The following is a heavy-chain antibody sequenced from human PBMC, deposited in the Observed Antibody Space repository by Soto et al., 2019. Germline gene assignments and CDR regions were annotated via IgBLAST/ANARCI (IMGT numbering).Heavy chain of an antibody. V-gene: IGHV4-59*01. CDR2: IYYSGST. D-gene: IGHD6-13*01. Sequence: SETLSVPRTVAGGYISSYFWSCIRQPPGKGLEWIGYIYYSGSTNYNPSLKSRVTISVDTSKNQFSLKLSSVTAADTAVYYCARIRIAAAGGRYNWFAPWGQGTLVTVSS. J-gene: IGHJ5*02. CDR1: GGYISSYF. CDR3: ARIRIAAAGGRYNWFAP.